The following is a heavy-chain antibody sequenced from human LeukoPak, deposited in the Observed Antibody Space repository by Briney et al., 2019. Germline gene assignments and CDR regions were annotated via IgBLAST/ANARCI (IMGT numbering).Heavy chain of an antibody. CDR1: GLTFSTYD. V-gene: IGHV3-13*04. D-gene: IGHD3-10*01. Sequence: GGSLRLSCAASGLTFSTYDMHWVRQATGEGLEWVSGIGKGGDTYYVGSVKGRFTISRDNPRNTLYLQMNILRTEDTAVYYCAKEGTPQVSTWYDLWGQGTQVIVSS. J-gene: IGHJ5*02. CDR2: IGKGGDT. CDR3: AKEGTPQVSTWYDL.